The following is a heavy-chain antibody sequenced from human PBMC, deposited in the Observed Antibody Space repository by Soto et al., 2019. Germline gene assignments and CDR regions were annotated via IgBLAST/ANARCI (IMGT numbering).Heavy chain of an antibody. J-gene: IGHJ4*02. Sequence: QVQLQESGPGLVKPSGTLSLTCAVSGASISSSNWWSCVRQPPGKGLEWIGEIYHSGSTNYNSSLKSRVNISVDKSRNQFSLKLSSVTAADTAVYYCARRWGEGRVDYWGQGTLVTVSS. CDR3: ARRWGEGRVDY. V-gene: IGHV4-4*02. D-gene: IGHD3-10*01. CDR1: GASISSSNW. CDR2: IYHSGST.